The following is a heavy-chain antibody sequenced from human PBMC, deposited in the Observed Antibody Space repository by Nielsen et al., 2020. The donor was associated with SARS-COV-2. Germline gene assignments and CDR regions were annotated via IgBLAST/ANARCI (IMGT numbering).Heavy chain of an antibody. CDR3: AKGMMGFYYGMDV. J-gene: IGHJ6*02. CDR2: INSDGSST. CDR1: GFTFSSYW. Sequence: GGSLRLSCAASGFTFSSYWMHWVRQSPGKGLSWVARINSDGSSTRYADSVEGRFTISRDNVKNSLFLQMNSLRAEDTAVYYCAKGMMGFYYGMDVWGQGTTVTVSS. V-gene: IGHV3-74*01. D-gene: IGHD3-16*01.